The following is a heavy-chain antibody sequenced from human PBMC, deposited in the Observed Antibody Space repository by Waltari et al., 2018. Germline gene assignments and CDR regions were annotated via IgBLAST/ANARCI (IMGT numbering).Heavy chain of an antibody. D-gene: IGHD6-13*01. CDR3: ARWGSSCYDY. V-gene: IGHV3-30-3*01. CDR2: ISYDGSNK. Sequence: QVQLVESGGGVVQPGRSLRLSCAASGFTFSSYAMHWVRQAPGKGLEWVAVISYDGSNKYYADSVKGRFTISRDNSKNTLYLQMNSLRAEDTAVYYCARWGSSCYDYWGQGTLVTVSS. CDR1: GFTFSSYA. J-gene: IGHJ4*02.